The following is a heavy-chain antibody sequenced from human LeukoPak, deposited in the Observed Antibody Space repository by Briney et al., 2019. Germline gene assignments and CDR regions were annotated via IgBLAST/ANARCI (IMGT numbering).Heavy chain of an antibody. V-gene: IGHV3-9*01. Sequence: GGSLRLSCAASGFTFDDYAMHWVRQAPGKGLEWVSGISWSSGSIGYADSVKGRFTISRDNAKNSLYLQMNSLRAEDTALYYCAKDIRARGYSYGFFGMDVWGQGTTVTVSS. CDR3: AKDIRARGYSYGFFGMDV. D-gene: IGHD5-18*01. J-gene: IGHJ6*02. CDR1: GFTFDDYA. CDR2: ISWSSGSI.